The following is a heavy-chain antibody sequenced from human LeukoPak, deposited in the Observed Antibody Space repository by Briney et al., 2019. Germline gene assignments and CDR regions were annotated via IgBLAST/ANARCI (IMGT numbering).Heavy chain of an antibody. D-gene: IGHD1-26*01. CDR2: IYPGDSDT. V-gene: IGHV5-51*01. CDR1: GYSFPIYW. Sequence: GESLKISCKGSGYSFPIYWIGWVRQMPGKGLEWMGIIYPGDSDTRYSPSFQGQVTIPADKSISTAYLPWSSLKASDTAMYYCARHLGSWELDYWGQGTLVTVSS. J-gene: IGHJ4*02. CDR3: ARHLGSWELDY.